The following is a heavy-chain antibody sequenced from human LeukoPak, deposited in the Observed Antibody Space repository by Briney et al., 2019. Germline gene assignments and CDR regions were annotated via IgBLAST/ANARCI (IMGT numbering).Heavy chain of an antibody. Sequence: GGSLRLSCVASGFTFTSYDFNWVRQAPGKGLEWVSYISNGGGTISYADSVKGRFTISRDNAKNSVFLQMNTLRAEDTAVYYCAIHGSYYAFDIWGQGTMVTVSS. CDR1: GFTFTSYD. CDR2: ISNGGGTI. V-gene: IGHV3-48*03. CDR3: AIHGSYYAFDI. D-gene: IGHD1-26*01. J-gene: IGHJ3*02.